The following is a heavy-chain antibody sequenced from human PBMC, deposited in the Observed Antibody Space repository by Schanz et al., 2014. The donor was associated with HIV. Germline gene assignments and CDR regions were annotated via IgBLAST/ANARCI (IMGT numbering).Heavy chain of an antibody. V-gene: IGHV3-11*04. CDR1: GFRLSDYY. Sequence: QVQLVESGGYLVKPGGSLRLSCAASGFRLSDYYMSWIRQAPGKGLEWVSYISRSGSTMYYAESVKGRFTISRDNTKNSLYLEMDSLRVEDTAVYYCAKDRSSSTYKYNGLDVWGQGTTVTVSS. CDR2: ISRSGSTM. CDR3: AKDRSSSTYKYNGLDV. D-gene: IGHD6-6*01. J-gene: IGHJ6*02.